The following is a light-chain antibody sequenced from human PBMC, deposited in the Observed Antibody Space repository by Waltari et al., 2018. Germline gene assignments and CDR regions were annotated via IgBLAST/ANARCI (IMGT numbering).Light chain of an antibody. Sequence: QSALTQPPSASGSPGQSVTISCTGTSSHFGCYHYVTWYQRHPGKAPKLMIYEVNKRPSGVPDRFSGSKSGNTASLTVSGLQAEDEAEYSCSSYAGSNNWVFGGGTKLTVL. CDR2: EVN. V-gene: IGLV2-8*01. J-gene: IGLJ3*02. CDR1: SSHFGCYHY. CDR3: SSYAGSNNWV.